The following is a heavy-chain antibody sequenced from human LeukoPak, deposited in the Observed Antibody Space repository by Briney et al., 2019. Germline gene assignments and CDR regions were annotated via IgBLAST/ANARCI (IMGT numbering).Heavy chain of an antibody. CDR1: ADSMSSHY. CDR2: IFYSGST. V-gene: IGHV4-59*08. Sequence: SETLSLTCSVSADSMSSHYWSWIRQPPGMGLEWIGYIFYSGSTIYNPSLKSRLTLSLDTSNNQFSLKLTSVSATDTALYFCAASVAASGHHFDYWGQGILVTVSS. CDR3: AASVAASGHHFDY. D-gene: IGHD2-21*01. J-gene: IGHJ4*02.